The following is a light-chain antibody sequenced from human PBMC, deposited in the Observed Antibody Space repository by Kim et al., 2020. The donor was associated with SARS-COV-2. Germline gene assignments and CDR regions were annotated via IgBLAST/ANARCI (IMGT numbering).Light chain of an antibody. CDR2: EAS. CDR3: QQCDDLPLT. V-gene: IGKV1-33*01. J-gene: IGKJ4*01. Sequence: ASVGVRVTLTCRASQDISKYLIWYQQKPGKAPKVLIYEASNLKAGVPSRFSGSGSGTDFTFTINNLQPEDIGTYYCQQCDDLPLTFGGGAKVDIK. CDR1: QDISKY.